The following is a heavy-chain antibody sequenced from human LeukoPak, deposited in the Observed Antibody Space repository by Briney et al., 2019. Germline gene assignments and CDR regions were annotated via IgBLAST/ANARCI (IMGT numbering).Heavy chain of an antibody. J-gene: IGHJ4*02. CDR1: GFTVSSNY. CDR2: IKQDGSEK. Sequence: GGSLRLSCAASGFTVSSNYMSWVRQAPGKGLEWVANIKQDGSEKYYVDSVKGRFTISRDNAKNSLYLQMNSLRAEDTAVYYCARDDGGLHKCYWGQGTLVTVSS. V-gene: IGHV3-7*01. CDR3: ARDDGGLHKCY. D-gene: IGHD3-10*01.